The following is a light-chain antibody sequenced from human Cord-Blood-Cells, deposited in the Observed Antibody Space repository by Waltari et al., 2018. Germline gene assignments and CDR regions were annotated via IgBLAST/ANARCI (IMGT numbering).Light chain of an antibody. J-gene: IGLJ2*01. CDR2: QDS. CDR1: KLGDKY. V-gene: IGLV3-1*01. CDR3: QAWDSSNVV. Sequence: SYELTPPPSVSVSPGQTASIPRSGDKLGDKYACWSQQKPGQSPVLVLYQDSKRPSGIPERFSGSNSGNTATLTISGTQAMDEADYYCQAWDSSNVVFGGGTKLTVL.